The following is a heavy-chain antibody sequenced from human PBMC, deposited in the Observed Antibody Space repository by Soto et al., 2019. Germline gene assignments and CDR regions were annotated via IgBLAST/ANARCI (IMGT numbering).Heavy chain of an antibody. D-gene: IGHD1-7*01. J-gene: IGHJ2*01. CDR1: GFTFSSYG. V-gene: IGHV3-33*01. CDR3: AREIELSTASQDWYFDL. Sequence: QVQLVESGGGVVQPGRSLRLSCAASGFTFSSYGMHWVRQAPGKGLEWVAVIWYDGSNKYYADSVKGRFTISRDNSKNXLYLQMNSLRAEDTAVYYCAREIELSTASQDWYFDLWGRGTLVTVSS. CDR2: IWYDGSNK.